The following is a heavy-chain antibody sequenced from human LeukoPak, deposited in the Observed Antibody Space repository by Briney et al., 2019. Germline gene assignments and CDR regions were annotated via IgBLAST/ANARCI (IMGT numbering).Heavy chain of an antibody. D-gene: IGHD1-26*01. Sequence: PETLSLTCTVSGGSISSYYWSWIRQPPGKGLEWIGYIYYSGSTNYNPSLKSRVTISVDTSKNQFSLKLSSVTAADTAVYYCAREYSGRKKTYHFDYWGQGTLVTVSS. CDR3: AREYSGRKKTYHFDY. J-gene: IGHJ4*02. CDR1: GGSISSYY. CDR2: IYYSGST. V-gene: IGHV4-59*01.